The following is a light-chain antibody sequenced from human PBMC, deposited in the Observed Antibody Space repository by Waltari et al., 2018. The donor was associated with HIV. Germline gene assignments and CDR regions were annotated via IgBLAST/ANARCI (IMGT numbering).Light chain of an antibody. J-gene: IGLJ3*02. CDR1: SGDIGGYNY. Sequence: HSALTQPASVSGSPGQSVTLSCTGGSGDIGGYNYVSWYQRHPGEAPKLIIYDVTKRPSGISDRFSASKSGNTASLTISGLRAEDEALYYCSSYARTNTLVFGGGTTLTVL. CDR2: DVT. CDR3: SSYARTNTLV. V-gene: IGLV2-14*03.